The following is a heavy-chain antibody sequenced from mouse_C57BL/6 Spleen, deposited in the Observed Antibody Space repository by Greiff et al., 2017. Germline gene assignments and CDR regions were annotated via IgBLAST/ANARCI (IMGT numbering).Heavy chain of an antibody. CDR2: IYPGDGDT. D-gene: IGHD1-1*01. V-gene: IGHV1-80*01. J-gene: IGHJ2*01. CDR3: ATSRDYGSPVVDY. Sequence: QVQLQQSGAELVKPGASVKISCKASGYAFSSYWMNWVKQRPGKGLEWIGQIYPGDGDTNYNGKFKGKATLTADKSSSTAYMQLSSLTSEDSAVYFCATSRDYGSPVVDYWGQGTTLTVSS. CDR1: GYAFSSYW.